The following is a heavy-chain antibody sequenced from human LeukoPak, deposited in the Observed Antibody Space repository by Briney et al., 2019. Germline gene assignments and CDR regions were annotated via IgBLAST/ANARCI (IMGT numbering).Heavy chain of an antibody. CDR2: IIPIFGTA. Sequence: ASVKVSCKASGGTFSSYAISWVRQAPGQGLEWMGGIIPIFGTANYAQKFQGRVTITADESTSTAYMELSSLRSEDTAVYYCARAIRNSSGWYPWNYWGQGTLVTVSS. V-gene: IGHV1-69*01. D-gene: IGHD6-19*01. CDR3: ARAIRNSSGWYPWNY. J-gene: IGHJ4*02. CDR1: GGTFSSYA.